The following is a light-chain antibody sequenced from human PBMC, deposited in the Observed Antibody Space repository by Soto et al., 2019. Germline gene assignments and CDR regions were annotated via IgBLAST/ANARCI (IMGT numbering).Light chain of an antibody. V-gene: IGKV3-20*01. CDR1: LHVSNSF. Sequence: EIVLTQSPGTLSLSPGERATLSCRASLHVSNSFLAWYQQKPGQAPRLLIYDASDRATGIPDRFSGGGSGTDFTLTISRLEPEDFAVYFCHQYGTSPLTFGGGTRVEIK. CDR3: HQYGTSPLT. CDR2: DAS. J-gene: IGKJ4*01.